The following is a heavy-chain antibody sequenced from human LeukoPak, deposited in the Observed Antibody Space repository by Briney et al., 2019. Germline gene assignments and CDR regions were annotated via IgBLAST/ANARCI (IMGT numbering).Heavy chain of an antibody. CDR2: ISAYNGNT. J-gene: IGHJ6*03. CDR1: GYTFTSYG. CDR3: ARGNPPELRYFDWYTAYYYMDV. V-gene: IGHV1-18*01. D-gene: IGHD3-9*01. Sequence: ASVKVSCKASGYTFTSYGISWVRQAPGQGLEWMGWISAYNGNTNYAQKLQGRVTMTTDTSTSTAYMELRSLRSEDTAVYYCARGNPPELRYFDWYTAYYYMDVWGKGTTVTISS.